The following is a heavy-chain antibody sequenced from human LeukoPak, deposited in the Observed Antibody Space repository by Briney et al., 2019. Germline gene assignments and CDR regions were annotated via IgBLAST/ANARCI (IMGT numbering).Heavy chain of an antibody. V-gene: IGHV3-7*03. CDR1: GFTVSRKY. D-gene: IGHD2-21*01. CDR2: IKQDGSEK. CDR3: ARDQNCGGDCYPGAYFDY. J-gene: IGHJ4*02. Sequence: GGSLRLSCAASGFTVSRKYMSWVRQAPGKGLEWVANIKQDGSEKYYVDSVKGRFTISRDNAKNSLYLQMNSLRAEDTAVYYCARDQNCGGDCYPGAYFDYWGQGTLVTVSS.